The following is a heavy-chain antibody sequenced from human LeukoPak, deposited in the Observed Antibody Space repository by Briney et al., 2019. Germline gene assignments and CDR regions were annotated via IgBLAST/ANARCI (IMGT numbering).Heavy chain of an antibody. CDR3: ARVTGYMVEDYFDY. D-gene: IGHD6-13*01. CDR2: IYYGENT. Sequence: PSETLSLTCTVSGGSISSGPYYWGWIRQPPGKGLEWIGNIYYGENTYYNPSLKSRVTISIDTSKNQFSLRLSSVTAADTAVYYCARVTGYMVEDYFDYWGQGTLVTVSS. V-gene: IGHV4-39*07. J-gene: IGHJ4*02. CDR1: GGSISSGPYY.